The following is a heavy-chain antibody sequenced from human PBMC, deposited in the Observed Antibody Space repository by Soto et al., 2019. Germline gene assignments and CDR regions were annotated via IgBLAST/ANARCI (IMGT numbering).Heavy chain of an antibody. CDR3: ARGYSSGDY. D-gene: IGHD6-19*01. J-gene: IGHJ4*02. Sequence: EVQLVESGGGLVKPGGSLRLSCAASGFTFSSYTMNWVRQAPGKGLEWVSSISSSSSYIYYADSVKCRFTISRDNAKNSMYLQMNSLRAEDTALYYCARGYSSGDYWCQGTLVTVSS. CDR1: GFTFSSYT. CDR2: ISSSSSYI. V-gene: IGHV3-21*01.